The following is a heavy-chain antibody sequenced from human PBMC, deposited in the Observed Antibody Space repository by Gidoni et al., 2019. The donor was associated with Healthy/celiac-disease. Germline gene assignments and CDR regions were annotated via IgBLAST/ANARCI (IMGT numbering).Heavy chain of an antibody. Sequence: EVQLLASGGGLVQPGGTLRLSCAASGFHFSSYAMSWVRQAPGKGMKWVSAISGSGGSTYYADSVKGRFTISRDNSKNTLYLQMNSLRAEDTAVYYCATYMNYYDSSGYIGGGDYWGQGTLVTVSS. CDR2: ISGSGGST. V-gene: IGHV3-23*01. CDR1: GFHFSSYA. J-gene: IGHJ4*02. D-gene: IGHD3-22*01. CDR3: ATYMNYYDSSGYIGGGDY.